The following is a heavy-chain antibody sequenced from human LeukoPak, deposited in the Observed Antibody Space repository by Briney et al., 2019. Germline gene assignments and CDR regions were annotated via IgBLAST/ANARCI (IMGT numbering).Heavy chain of an antibody. J-gene: IGHJ4*02. D-gene: IGHD4-11*01. Sequence: GGSLRLSCAASGFTFSSYAMSWVRQAPGKGLEWVSAVGASDGSSYYADSVNGRFTISRDNSKNTLYLQMNSVRAADTAVYYCAKKPTTGDYYFDYWGQGTLVTVSS. CDR3: AKKPTTGDYYFDY. V-gene: IGHV3-23*01. CDR2: VGASDGSS. CDR1: GFTFSSYA.